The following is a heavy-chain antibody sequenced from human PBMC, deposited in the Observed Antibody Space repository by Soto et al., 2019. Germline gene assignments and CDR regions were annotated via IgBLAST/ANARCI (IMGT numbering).Heavy chain of an antibody. V-gene: IGHV1-46*01. CDR3: ARVYCSGGSCHGIDY. Sequence: ASVKVSCKASGYTFTTYYMHWVRQAPGQGLEWMGIINPSGGSTSYAQKFQGRVTVTRDTSTSTVYMELSSLRSEDTAVYYCARVYCSGGSCHGIDYWGQGTLVTVSS. D-gene: IGHD2-15*01. CDR1: GYTFTTYY. CDR2: INPSGGST. J-gene: IGHJ4*02.